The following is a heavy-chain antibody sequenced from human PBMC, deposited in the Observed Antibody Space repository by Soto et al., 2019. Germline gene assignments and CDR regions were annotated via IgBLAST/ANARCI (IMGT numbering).Heavy chain of an antibody. J-gene: IGHJ6*02. V-gene: IGHV5-51*01. D-gene: IGHD1-7*01. CDR3: ARLTTGTTSYGMDV. CDR1: GYDFTNYW. Sequence: GESLKIFCKGSGYDFTNYWIGWVRQMPGKGLEYMGIIYPGDSDTRYSPSFQGQVTVSADKSINTAYLQWSSLKASDTAMYYCARLTTGTTSYGMDVWGQGTTVTVSS. CDR2: IYPGDSDT.